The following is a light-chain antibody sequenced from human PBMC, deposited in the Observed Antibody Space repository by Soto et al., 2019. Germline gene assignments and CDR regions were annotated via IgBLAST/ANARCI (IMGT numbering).Light chain of an antibody. CDR1: KLGNKY. CDR3: QAWDSSTVV. V-gene: IGLV3-1*01. CDR2: QDM. J-gene: IGLJ2*01. Sequence: SYELTQPPSVSVSPGQTASITCSGDKLGNKYACWYQQKPGQSPVLVIYQDMKRPSGIPERFSGSNSGNTATLTISGTQAMDGADYYCQAWDSSTVVFGGGTKLTVL.